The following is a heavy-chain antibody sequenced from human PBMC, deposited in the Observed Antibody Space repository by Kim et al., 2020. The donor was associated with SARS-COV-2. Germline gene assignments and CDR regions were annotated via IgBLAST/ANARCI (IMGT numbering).Heavy chain of an antibody. CDR1: GFTFSSYA. CDR2: IWYDGSNK. V-gene: IGHV3-33*06. Sequence: GGSLRLSCAASGFTFSSYAMHWVRQAPGKGLEWVAVIWYDGSNKYYADSVKGRFTISRDNSKNTLYLQMNSLRAEDTAVYYCAKDQDIVVVPAAPADYWGQGTLVTVSS. D-gene: IGHD2-2*01. J-gene: IGHJ4*02. CDR3: AKDQDIVVVPAAPADY.